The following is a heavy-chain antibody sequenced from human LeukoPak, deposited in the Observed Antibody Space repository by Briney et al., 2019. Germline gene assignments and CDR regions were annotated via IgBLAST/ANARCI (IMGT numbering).Heavy chain of an antibody. J-gene: IGHJ4*02. CDR3: ARGYRYYYDSSGEDY. Sequence: ASVKVSCKASGYTFTGYYMHWVRQAPGQGLEWMGWINPNSGNTNYAQKLQGRVTMTTDTSTSTAYMELRSLRSDDTAVYYCARGYRYYYDSSGEDYWGQGTLVTVSS. D-gene: IGHD3-22*01. CDR2: INPNSGNT. V-gene: IGHV1-18*04. CDR1: GYTFTGYY.